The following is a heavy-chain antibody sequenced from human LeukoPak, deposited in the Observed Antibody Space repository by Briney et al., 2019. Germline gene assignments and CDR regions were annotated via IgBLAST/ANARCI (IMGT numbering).Heavy chain of an antibody. V-gene: IGHV3-30*03. CDR1: GFTFSSYG. Sequence: GRSLRLSCAASGFTFSSYGMHWVRQAPGKGLEGMAVISYDGSNKYYAYSVKGRFTISRDNSKNTLYLQMNSLKTENTAVYYCASLYGSEKRWVDPWGQGTLVTVSS. D-gene: IGHD3-10*01. J-gene: IGHJ5*02. CDR3: ASLYGSEKRWVDP. CDR2: ISYDGSNK.